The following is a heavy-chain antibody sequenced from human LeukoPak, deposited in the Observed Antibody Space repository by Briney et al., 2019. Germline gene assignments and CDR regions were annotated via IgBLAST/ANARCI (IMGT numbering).Heavy chain of an antibody. V-gene: IGHV3-30*03. D-gene: IGHD2-21*01. CDR1: GFTFRRYG. J-gene: IGHJ6*04. Sequence: GGSLRLSCAASGFTFRRYGMHWVRQAPGKGLEWVAVISYDGGNKYYADSVKGRFTISRDNSKNTLYLKMNSLRAEDTAVYYCARGQIPYYFGLDVWGKGTTVTVSS. CDR2: ISYDGGNK. CDR3: ARGQIPYYFGLDV.